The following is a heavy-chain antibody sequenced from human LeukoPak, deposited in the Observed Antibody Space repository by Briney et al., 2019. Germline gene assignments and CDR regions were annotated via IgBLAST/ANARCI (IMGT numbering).Heavy chain of an antibody. CDR1: GFTLGSYG. Sequence: GGSLRLSCAASGFTLGSYGMSWVRQAPGKGLEWVSAIRDDDTFYAESVKGRFTVSRDNSKNTVYLQMNSLRVEDTAVYYCAKVNWIDPRGGWGQGTLVTVSS. V-gene: IGHV3-23*01. J-gene: IGHJ4*02. CDR2: IRDDDT. CDR3: AKVNWIDPRGG. D-gene: IGHD1-1*01.